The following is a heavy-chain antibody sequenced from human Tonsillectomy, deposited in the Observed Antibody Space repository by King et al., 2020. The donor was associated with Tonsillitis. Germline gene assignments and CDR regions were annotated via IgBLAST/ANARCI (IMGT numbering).Heavy chain of an antibody. Sequence: LQLQESGPGLVKPSETLSLTCTVSGGSISSSSYYWGWIRQPPGKGLEWIGSIYYSGSTYYNSSLKSRVTISVDTSKDQFFLRLSTVTAADTAIYYCAGQVACNGWYFLLDYWGQGTLVTVSS. D-gene: IGHD6-19*01. CDR3: AGQVACNGWYFLLDY. CDR2: IYYSGST. CDR1: GGSISSSSYY. V-gene: IGHV4-39*07. J-gene: IGHJ4*02.